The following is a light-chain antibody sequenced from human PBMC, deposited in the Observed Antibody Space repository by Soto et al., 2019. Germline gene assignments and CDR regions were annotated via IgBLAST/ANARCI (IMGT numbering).Light chain of an antibody. CDR3: QVWDSSSDPLYV. V-gene: IGLV3-21*04. Sequence: SSELTQPPSVSVAPGKTARIPCGGNNIGSKSVHWYQQKPGQAPVLVIYHDSDRPSGIPERFSGSNSGNTATLTISRVEAGDEADYYCQVWDSSSDPLYVFGTGTKLTVL. CDR1: NIGSKS. CDR2: HDS. J-gene: IGLJ1*01.